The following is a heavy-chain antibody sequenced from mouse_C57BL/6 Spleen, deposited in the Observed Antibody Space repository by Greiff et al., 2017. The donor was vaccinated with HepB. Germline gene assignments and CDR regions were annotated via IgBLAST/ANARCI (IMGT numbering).Heavy chain of an antibody. Sequence: VQLQQSGAELARPGASVKLSCKASGYTFTSYGISWVKQRTGQGLEWIGEIYPRSGNTYYNEKFKGKATLTADKSSSTAYMELRSLTSEDSAVYFCARSGDYNHYFDYWGQGTTLTVSS. J-gene: IGHJ2*01. D-gene: IGHD2-4*01. CDR2: IYPRSGNT. CDR3: ARSGDYNHYFDY. CDR1: GYTFTSYG. V-gene: IGHV1-81*01.